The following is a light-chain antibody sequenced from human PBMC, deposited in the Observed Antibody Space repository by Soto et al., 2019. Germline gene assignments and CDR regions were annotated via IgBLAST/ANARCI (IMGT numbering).Light chain of an antibody. CDR3: SSYAPGRTYV. CDR1: TSDIGGYDY. CDR2: AVH. V-gene: IGLV2-14*03. Sequence: QSALTQPASVSGSPGQSITISCTGSTSDIGGYDYVSWYQQYPGKAPKVIIYAVHSRPSGVSNRFAGSKSGNTASLAISGRRAEDGAEYHCSSYAPGRTYVFGTGTKRTVL. J-gene: IGLJ1*01.